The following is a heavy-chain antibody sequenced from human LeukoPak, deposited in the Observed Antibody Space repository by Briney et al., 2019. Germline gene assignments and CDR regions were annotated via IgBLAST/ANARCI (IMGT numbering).Heavy chain of an antibody. V-gene: IGHV1-2*02. CDR1: GYTFTGYY. Sequence: ASVKVSCKASGYTFTGYYIHWVRQAPGQGLEWMGWINPNSGGTNYAQKFQGRVTMTRDTSISTAYMELSRLRSDDTAVYYCARDMDSSGQGVDPWGQGTLVTVSS. J-gene: IGHJ5*02. CDR2: INPNSGGT. D-gene: IGHD3-22*01. CDR3: ARDMDSSGQGVDP.